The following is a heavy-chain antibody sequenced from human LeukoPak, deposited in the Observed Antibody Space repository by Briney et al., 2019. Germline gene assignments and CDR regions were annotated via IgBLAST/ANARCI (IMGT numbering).Heavy chain of an antibody. Sequence: ASVKVSCKASGYTFTSYDINWVRQATGQGLEWMGWMNPNSGNTGYAQKLQGRVTMTRNTSISTAYMELSNLRSEDTAVYYCARPSTRDFWSGYLSTSYYYYYGMDVWGQGTTVTVSS. CDR2: MNPNSGNT. V-gene: IGHV1-8*01. CDR1: GYTFTSYD. CDR3: ARPSTRDFWSGYLSTSYYYYYGMDV. D-gene: IGHD3-3*01. J-gene: IGHJ6*02.